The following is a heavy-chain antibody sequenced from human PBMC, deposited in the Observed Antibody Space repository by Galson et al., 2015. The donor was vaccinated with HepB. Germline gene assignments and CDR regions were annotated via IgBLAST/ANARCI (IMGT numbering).Heavy chain of an antibody. J-gene: IGHJ4*02. D-gene: IGHD4-23*01. CDR3: AREKVYGGKPARFDY. Sequence: SVKVSCKASGYTFTGYYMHWVRQAPGQGLEWMGRIIPFLGIANYAQKFQGRVTITAGKSTSTAYMELSSLRSEDTAVYYCAREKVYGGKPARFDYWGQGTLVSVS. CDR1: GYTFTGYY. CDR2: IIPFLGIA. V-gene: IGHV1-69*04.